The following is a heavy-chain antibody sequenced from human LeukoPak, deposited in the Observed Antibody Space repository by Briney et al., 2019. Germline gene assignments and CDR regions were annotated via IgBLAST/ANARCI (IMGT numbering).Heavy chain of an antibody. CDR1: GYTFTGYY. V-gene: IGHV1-2*02. CDR3: ATQATSGWHFS. CDR2: INPNSGGT. D-gene: IGHD6-19*01. J-gene: IGHJ5*02. Sequence: ASVKVSCKASGYTFTGYYMHWVRQAPGQGPEWMGWINPNSGGTNYAQKFQGRVTMTRDTSLSTVYMELSRLRSDDTAVYYCATQATSGWHFSWGQGTLVTVSS.